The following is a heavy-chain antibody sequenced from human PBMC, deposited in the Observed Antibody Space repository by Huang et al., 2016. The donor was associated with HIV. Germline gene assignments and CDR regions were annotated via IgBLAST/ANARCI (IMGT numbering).Heavy chain of an antibody. CDR1: GFSLNTVGLG. J-gene: IGHJ4*02. CDR2: IYWDDDK. CDR3: AHIGDIFAAYSPEYFDY. V-gene: IGHV2-5*02. Sequence: QITLKESGPTLVKPTQTLTLACTFSGFSLNTVGLGVAWIRQPPGKALECLELIYWDDDKRYRQSLKSRLTISKDPSNNQVVITMTNMDPVDTASYFCAHIGDIFAAYSPEYFDYWGQGALVTVSS. D-gene: IGHD2-15*01.